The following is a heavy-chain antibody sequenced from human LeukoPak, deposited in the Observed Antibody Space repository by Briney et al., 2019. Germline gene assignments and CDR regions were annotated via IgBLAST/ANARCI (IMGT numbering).Heavy chain of an antibody. CDR2: IYSGGST. V-gene: IGHV3-53*01. CDR1: GFTFSSYS. Sequence: GGSLRLSCAASGFTFSSYSMNWVRQAPGKGLEWVSVIYSGGSTYYADSVKGRFAISRDNSKNTLYLQMNSLRAEDTAVYYCARSPGYCSGGSCYSAYYFDYWGQGTLVTVSS. D-gene: IGHD2-15*01. J-gene: IGHJ4*02. CDR3: ARSPGYCSGGSCYSAYYFDY.